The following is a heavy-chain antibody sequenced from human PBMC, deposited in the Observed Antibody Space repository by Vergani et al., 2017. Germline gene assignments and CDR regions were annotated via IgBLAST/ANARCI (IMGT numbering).Heavy chain of an antibody. V-gene: IGHV1-24*01. CDR1: GYTLTELS. Sequence: QVQLVQSGAEVKKPGASVTVSCKVSGYTLTELSMHWVRQAPGKGLEWMGGFDPEDGETIYAQKFQGRVTMTEDTSTDTAYMELSSLRSEDTAVYYCATLPRRYSSSWYLGGYWGQGTLVTVSS. CDR2: FDPEDGET. D-gene: IGHD6-13*01. J-gene: IGHJ4*02. CDR3: ATLPRRYSSSWYLGGY.